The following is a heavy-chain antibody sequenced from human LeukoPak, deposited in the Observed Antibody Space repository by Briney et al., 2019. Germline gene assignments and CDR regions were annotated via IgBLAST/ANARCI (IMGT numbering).Heavy chain of an antibody. CDR2: ISRSATTI. CDR1: GFTFSSYE. CDR3: AREPQYTELDY. V-gene: IGHV3-48*03. J-gene: IGHJ4*02. D-gene: IGHD2-2*02. Sequence: GGSLRLSCAASGFTFSSYEMNWVRQAPGKGLEWVSSISRSATTIYYADSVKGRFTISRDNAKNSLYLQMNSLRAENTAVYYCAREPQYTELDYWGQGTLVTVSS.